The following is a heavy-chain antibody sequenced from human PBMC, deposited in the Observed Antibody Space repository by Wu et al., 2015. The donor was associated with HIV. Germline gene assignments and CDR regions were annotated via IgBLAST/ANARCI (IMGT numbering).Heavy chain of an antibody. Sequence: QVQLVQSGAEVKKPGASVKVSCKASGYIFSGHYINWVRQAPGQGLEWMGWINPDSGGTRYAEKFQGRVTMTSDTSISTAYMELSSLTSDDTAVYYCARVFVVVPAGFSGEITAFDIWGQGTMVAVSS. CDR1: GYIFSGHY. J-gene: IGHJ3*02. CDR2: INPDSGGT. V-gene: IGHV1-2*02. CDR3: ARVFVVVPAGFSGEITAFDI. D-gene: IGHD2-2*01.